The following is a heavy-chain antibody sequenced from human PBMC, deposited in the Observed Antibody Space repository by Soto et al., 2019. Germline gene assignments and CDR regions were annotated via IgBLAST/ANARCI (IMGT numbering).Heavy chain of an antibody. CDR1: GYSFTSYW. CDR3: ARKDGDYENYYYYGMDV. J-gene: IGHJ6*02. CDR2: IYPGDSDT. D-gene: IGHD4-17*01. Sequence: PGESLKISCKGSGYSFTSYWIGWVRQMPGKGLEWMGIIYPGDSDTRYSPYFQGQVTISADKSISTAYLQWSSLKASDTAMYYCARKDGDYENYYYYGMDVWGQGTTVTVAS. V-gene: IGHV5-51*01.